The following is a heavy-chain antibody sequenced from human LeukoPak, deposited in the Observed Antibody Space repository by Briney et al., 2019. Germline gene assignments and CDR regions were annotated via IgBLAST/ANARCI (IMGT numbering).Heavy chain of an antibody. V-gene: IGHV1-18*01. CDR2: INTNNGNT. Sequence: ASVKVSCKASGGTFSNYAFSWVRQAPGQGLEWMGWINTNNGNTNYVKRLQGRVSMTTDTSTSTAYMELRSLRSDDTAVYYCAREREETYGSGSYTFDHWGQGTLVTVSS. D-gene: IGHD3-10*01. CDR1: GGTFSNYA. J-gene: IGHJ4*02. CDR3: AREREETYGSGSYTFDH.